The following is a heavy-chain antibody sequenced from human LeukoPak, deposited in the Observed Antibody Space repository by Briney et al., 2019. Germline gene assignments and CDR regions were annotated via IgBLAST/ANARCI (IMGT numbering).Heavy chain of an antibody. D-gene: IGHD3-16*01. V-gene: IGHV1-2*02. CDR1: GYIFTGYY. CDR3: ARDRYRLAETYIDY. J-gene: IGHJ4*02. CDR2: INPNSGDT. Sequence: ASVKVSCKASGYIFTGYYMHWVRQAPGQGLEWMGWINPNSGDTNYAQKFQGRVTMTRDTSISTAYMELSRLRSDDTAVYYCARDRYRLAETYIDYWGQGTLVTVSS.